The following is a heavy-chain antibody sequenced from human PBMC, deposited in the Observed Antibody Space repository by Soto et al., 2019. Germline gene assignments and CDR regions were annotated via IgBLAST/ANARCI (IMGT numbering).Heavy chain of an antibody. J-gene: IGHJ5*02. V-gene: IGHV4-38-2*01. CDR3: ARGRGYYGWAQGGP. Sequence: PSETLSLTCAVSNYSISSGYYWGWIRQPPEKGLGYIGSIFHTGSTYYNPSLKSRVIISVDMSKNQFSLRLSSVTAADTAVYYCARGRGYYGWAQGGPWGQGTLVSVSS. CDR2: IFHTGST. CDR1: NYSISSGYY. D-gene: IGHD3-10*01.